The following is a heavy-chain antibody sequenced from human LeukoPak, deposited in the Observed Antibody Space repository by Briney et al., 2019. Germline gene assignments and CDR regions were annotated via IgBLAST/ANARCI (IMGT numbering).Heavy chain of an antibody. CDR2: IYYSGST. D-gene: IGHD2-2*01. V-gene: IGHV4-39*01. Sequence: SETLSLTYTVSGGSISSSSYYWGWIRQPPGKGLEWIGSIYYSGSTYYNPSLKSRVTISVDTSKNQFSLKLSSVTAADTAVYYCARQGSTSCFDYWGQGTLVTVSS. CDR1: GGSISSSSYY. J-gene: IGHJ4*02. CDR3: ARQGSTSCFDY.